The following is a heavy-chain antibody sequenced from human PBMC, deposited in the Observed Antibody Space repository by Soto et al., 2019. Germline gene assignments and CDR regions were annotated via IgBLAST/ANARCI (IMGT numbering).Heavy chain of an antibody. J-gene: IGHJ4*02. V-gene: IGHV3-23*01. CDR3: ATLALVVVAAPSDY. Sequence: GGSLRLSCAASGFTFSSYAMSWVRQAPGKGLEWVSAISGSGGSTYYADSVKGRFTISRDNSKNTLYLQMNSLRAEDTAVYYCATLALVVVAAPSDYWGQGTLVTVSS. CDR1: GFTFSSYA. D-gene: IGHD2-15*01. CDR2: ISGSGGST.